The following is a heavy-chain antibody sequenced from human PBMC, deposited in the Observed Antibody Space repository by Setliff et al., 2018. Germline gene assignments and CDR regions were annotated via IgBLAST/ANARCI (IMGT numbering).Heavy chain of an antibody. D-gene: IGHD2-8*01. CDR2: ITPSFETA. V-gene: IGHV1-69*06. CDR3: LRLVRYCSRTSCQRTSGDEV. Sequence: SVKVSCKASGGTLSGYAFSWVRQAPGQGLEWVGGITPSFETAHYAQKFQDRVTITADKSTSTVYMELNSLRSDDTAVYYCLRLVRYCSRTSCQRTSGDEVWGQGTLVTVSS. J-gene: IGHJ4*02. CDR1: GGTLSGYA.